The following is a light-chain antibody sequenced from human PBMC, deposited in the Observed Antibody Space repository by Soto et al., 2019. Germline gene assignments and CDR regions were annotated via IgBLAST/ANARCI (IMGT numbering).Light chain of an antibody. CDR3: QQYNNWPWT. CDR2: GAS. J-gene: IGKJ1*01. V-gene: IGKV3-15*01. CDR1: QSVTSN. Sequence: ETMMTQSPATLSVTPGERATLSCRASQSVTSNLAWYQQKPGQAPRLLIYGASTRATGIPARFSGSGSGTEFTLTISSLQSEDFAVYYCQQYNNWPWTFGQGTKVDI.